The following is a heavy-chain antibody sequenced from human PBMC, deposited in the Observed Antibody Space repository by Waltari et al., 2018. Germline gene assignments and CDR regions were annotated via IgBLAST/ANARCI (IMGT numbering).Heavy chain of an antibody. CDR3: ARDGPYFDY. CDR2: ISYDGRNK. CDR1: GLTFSPSA. J-gene: IGHJ4*02. Sequence: QVQLVESGGGVVQPGRSLRLSCAASGLTFSPSAMQWVRQAPGKGLEWVAVISYDGRNKFYADSVKGRFIISRDNSKNTVYLEMNSLRGEDTAIYYCARDGPYFDYWGRGTLVTVSS. V-gene: IGHV3-30*04.